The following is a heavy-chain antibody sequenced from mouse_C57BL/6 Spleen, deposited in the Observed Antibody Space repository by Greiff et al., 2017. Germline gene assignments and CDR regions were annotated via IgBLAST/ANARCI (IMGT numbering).Heavy chain of an antibody. D-gene: IGHD1-1*01. CDR1: GYTFTDYY. Sequence: VQLQQSGPVLVKPGASVKMSCKASGYTFTDYYMNWVKQSHGKSLEWIGVINPYNGGTSYNQKFKGKATLTVDKSSSTAYMELNSLTSEDSAVYYCARDQGDYYGSSGKTGTKYFDVWGTGTTVTVSS. CDR3: ARDQGDYYGSSGKTGTKYFDV. J-gene: IGHJ1*03. CDR2: INPYNGGT. V-gene: IGHV1-19*01.